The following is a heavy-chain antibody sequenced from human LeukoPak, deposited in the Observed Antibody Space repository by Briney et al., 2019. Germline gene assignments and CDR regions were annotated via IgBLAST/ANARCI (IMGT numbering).Heavy chain of an antibody. CDR1: GFTFSSYG. J-gene: IGHJ4*02. Sequence: GGSLRLSCAASGFTFSSYGMHWVRQAPGKGLEWVAFIRYDGSNKYYADSVKGRFTISRDNSKNTLYLQMNSLRAEDTAVYYCAKDYSSRNYYFDYWGQGTLVTVSS. V-gene: IGHV3-30*02. CDR3: AKDYSSRNYYFDY. CDR2: IRYDGSNK. D-gene: IGHD6-13*01.